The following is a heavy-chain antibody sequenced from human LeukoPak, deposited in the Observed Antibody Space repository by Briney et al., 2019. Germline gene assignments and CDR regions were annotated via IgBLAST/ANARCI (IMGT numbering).Heavy chain of an antibody. CDR3: ARDRGTTGPDAFDI. CDR2: ISSSSSTI. Sequence: GGSLRLSCAASGFTFSNYSMNWVRQAPGKGLEWVSYISSSSSTIYYADSVKGRFTISRDNAKNSLYLQMNSLRAEDTAVYYCARDRGTTGPDAFDIWGQGTMVTVSS. V-gene: IGHV3-48*04. J-gene: IGHJ3*02. D-gene: IGHD4-17*01. CDR1: GFTFSNYS.